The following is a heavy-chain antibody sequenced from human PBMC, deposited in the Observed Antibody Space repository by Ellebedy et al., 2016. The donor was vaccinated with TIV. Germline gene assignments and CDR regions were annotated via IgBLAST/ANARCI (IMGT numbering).Heavy chain of an antibody. CDR3: ARAGTADRETHWYFDL. D-gene: IGHD2-21*02. J-gene: IGHJ2*01. CDR2: IWYDGSNK. V-gene: IGHV3-33*01. Sequence: GGSLRLSXAASGFAFNTYGMHWVRQAPGKGLEWVAVIWYDGSNKYYADSVKGRFTISRDISKNTLYLQVNSLGAEDTAFYYCARAGTADRETHWYFDLWGRGTLVTVSS. CDR1: GFAFNTYG.